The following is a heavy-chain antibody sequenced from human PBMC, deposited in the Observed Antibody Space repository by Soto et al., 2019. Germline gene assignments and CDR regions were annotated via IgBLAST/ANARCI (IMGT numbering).Heavy chain of an antibody. Sequence: QVQLMESGGGVVQPGRSLRLSCAASGFTFTGYGMHWVRQAPGKGLEWVAIIRNDGSNIYYGDAVKGRFTISRDNSKDWVYIQMNSLSPEDRAVYYCGRDGVGTSGYFGYFDFWGQGTLVTVS. D-gene: IGHD1-26*01. V-gene: IGHV3-33*01. CDR2: IRNDGSNI. CDR1: GFTFTGYG. J-gene: IGHJ4*02. CDR3: GRDGVGTSGYFGYFDF.